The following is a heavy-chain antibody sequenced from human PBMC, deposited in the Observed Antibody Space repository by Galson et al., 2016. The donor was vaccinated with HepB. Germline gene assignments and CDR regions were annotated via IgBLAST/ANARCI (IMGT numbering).Heavy chain of an antibody. CDR1: GGSLTTYY. Sequence: SETLSLTCSISGGSLTTYYLNWIRQPPGKGLEWIGNVSDSGSTTYNPSLESRVTISIDTSKKQFSLKLTSVTAADTAVYYCARLKVSATEGGFDAWGQGTLVTVSS. CDR3: ARLKVSATEGGFDA. V-gene: IGHV4-59*01. CDR2: VSDSGST. J-gene: IGHJ5*02. D-gene: IGHD6-13*01.